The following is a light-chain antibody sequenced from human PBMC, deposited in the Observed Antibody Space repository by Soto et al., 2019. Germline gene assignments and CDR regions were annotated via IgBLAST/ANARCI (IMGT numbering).Light chain of an antibody. J-gene: IGKJ1*01. CDR2: ASS. CDR1: QNVDNC. Sequence: DIQMTQSPSSLSASVGDRVIITCRASQNVDNCVSWYQQTPGKAPKLLIYASSTLQSGVPSRFSGSGSGTDFTHTISGLQRGDLATYYCLHTHSAPATFGQGTRVDIK. CDR3: LHTHSAPAT. V-gene: IGKV1-39*01.